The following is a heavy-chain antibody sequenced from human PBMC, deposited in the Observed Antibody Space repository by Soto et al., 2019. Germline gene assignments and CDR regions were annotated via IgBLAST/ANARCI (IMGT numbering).Heavy chain of an antibody. CDR3: AKGRITMVRELEY. CDR1: GFTFDDYA. V-gene: IGHV3-9*01. CDR2: ISWNSGSI. J-gene: IGHJ4*02. Sequence: GGSLRLSCAASGFTFDDYAMHWVRQAPGKGLEWVSGISWNSGSIGYADSVKGRFTISRDNAKNSLYLQMNSLRAEDTALYYCAKGRITMVRELEYWGQGTLVTVSS. D-gene: IGHD3-10*01.